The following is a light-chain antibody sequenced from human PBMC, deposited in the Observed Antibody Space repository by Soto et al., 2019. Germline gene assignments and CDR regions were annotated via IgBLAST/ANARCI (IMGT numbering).Light chain of an antibody. J-gene: IGLJ2*01. V-gene: IGLV4-69*01. CDR3: QTWGTGTVV. CDR1: SGHSSYA. CDR2: LNSDGSH. Sequence: QPVLTQSPSASASLGASVKVTCTLSSGHSSYAIAWHQQQPEKGPRYLMKLNSDGSHSKGDGIPDRFSGSSSGAERYLTISSLQSEDEADYYCQTWGTGTVVFGGGTQLTVL.